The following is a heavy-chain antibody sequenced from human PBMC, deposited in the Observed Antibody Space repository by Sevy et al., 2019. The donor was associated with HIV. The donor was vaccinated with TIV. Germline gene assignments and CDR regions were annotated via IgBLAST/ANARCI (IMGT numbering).Heavy chain of an antibody. J-gene: IGHJ4*02. CDR1: GFTFSDYY. V-gene: IGHV3-11*01. CDR2: IGSSGSTI. Sequence: GGSLRLSCAASGFTFSDYYMSWIRQAPGKGLEWVSYIGSSGSTIYYADSVKGRITISRDNAKNSLYLQMNSLRAEDTAVYYCASKVDYDSSGSPGYWGQGTLVTVSS. CDR3: ASKVDYDSSGSPGY. D-gene: IGHD3-22*01.